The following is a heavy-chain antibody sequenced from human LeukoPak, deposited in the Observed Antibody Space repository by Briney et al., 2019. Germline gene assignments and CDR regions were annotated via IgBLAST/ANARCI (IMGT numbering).Heavy chain of an antibody. CDR3: ARGLSGSYESDY. J-gene: IGHJ4*02. CDR2: MYYSGST. Sequence: SETLSLTCTVSGGSISSNHYYWGWIRQPPGKGLEWIGSMYYSGSTYYNPSLKSRVTISVDTSKNQVSLKLSSVTAADTAVYYCARGLSGSYESDYWGQGTLVTVSS. CDR1: GGSISSNHYY. D-gene: IGHD1-26*01. V-gene: IGHV4-39*07.